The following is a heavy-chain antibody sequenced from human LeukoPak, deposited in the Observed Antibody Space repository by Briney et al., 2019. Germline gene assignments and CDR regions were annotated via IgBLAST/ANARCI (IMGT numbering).Heavy chain of an antibody. CDR3: ARIYYDSSGYPDS. J-gene: IGHJ5*01. D-gene: IGHD3-22*01. V-gene: IGHV4-59*01. CDR1: GGSISSYY. CDR2: IYYSGST. Sequence: PSQTLSLTCTVSGGSISSYYWSWIRQPPGKGLEWIGYIYYSGSTNYNPSLKSRVTISVDTSKNQFSLKLSSVTAADTAVYYCARIYYDSSGYPDSWGQGTLVTVSS.